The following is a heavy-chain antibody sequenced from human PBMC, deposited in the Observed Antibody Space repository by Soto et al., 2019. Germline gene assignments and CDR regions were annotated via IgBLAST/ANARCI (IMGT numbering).Heavy chain of an antibody. CDR2: ISGSGGST. J-gene: IGHJ6*02. CDR3: AKADDYGGNPPSYYGMDV. CDR1: GFTFSSYA. V-gene: IGHV3-23*01. Sequence: PGGSLRLSCAASGFTFSSYAMSWVRQAPGKGLEWVSAISGSGGSTYYADSVKGRFTISRDNSKNTLYLQMNSLRAEDTAVYYCAKADDYGGNPPSYYGMDVWGQGTTVTVSS. D-gene: IGHD4-17*01.